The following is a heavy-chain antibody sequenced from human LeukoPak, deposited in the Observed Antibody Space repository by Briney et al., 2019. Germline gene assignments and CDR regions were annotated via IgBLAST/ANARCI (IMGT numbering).Heavy chain of an antibody. CDR3: AREANIAAAIVWFDP. Sequence: SETLSLTCAVYGGSFSGYYWNWIRQPPWKGLEWIGEINHSGSTNYNPSLKSRVTISIDTSKNQFSLKLSSVTAADTAVYYCAREANIAAAIVWFDPWGQGTQVTVSS. J-gene: IGHJ5*02. CDR1: GGSFSGYY. D-gene: IGHD6-13*01. CDR2: INHSGST. V-gene: IGHV4-34*01.